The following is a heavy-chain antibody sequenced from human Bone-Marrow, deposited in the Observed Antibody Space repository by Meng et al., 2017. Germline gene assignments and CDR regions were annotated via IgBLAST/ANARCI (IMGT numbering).Heavy chain of an antibody. J-gene: IGHJ4*02. CDR3: ARVGYSGSRVTSYYFDY. CDR2: IYYSGST. D-gene: IGHD1-26*01. V-gene: IGHV4-31*01. Sequence: GPGPGLVKPSQTLSLTCTVSGGSISSGCYYWSWIRQHPGKGLEWIGYIYYSGSTYYNPSLKSLVTISVDTSKNQFSLKLSSVTAADTAVYYCARVGYSGSRVTSYYFDYWGQGTLVTVSS. CDR1: GGSISSGCYY.